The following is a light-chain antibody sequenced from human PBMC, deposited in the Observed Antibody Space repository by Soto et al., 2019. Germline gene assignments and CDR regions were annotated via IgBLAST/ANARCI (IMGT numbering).Light chain of an antibody. CDR1: QGVGSC. CDR3: QHYKTWPVT. V-gene: IGKV3-15*01. CDR2: DAS. J-gene: IGKJ1*01. Sequence: EMLMTQSPATLSGSAGDRVTLTCRASQGVGSCLAWYQQKPGKAPKLLIYDASTIATGIPSRFSGSGSGTEFTLTISSLQSDDFAVYYCQHYKTWPVTFGEGTRVEL.